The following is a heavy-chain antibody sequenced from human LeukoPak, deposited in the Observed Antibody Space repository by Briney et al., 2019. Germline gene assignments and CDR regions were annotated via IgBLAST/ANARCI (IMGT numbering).Heavy chain of an antibody. CDR1: RFTFSGYA. D-gene: IGHD6-19*01. V-gene: IGHV3-23*01. Sequence: GGSLRLSCAVSRFTFSGYAMSWVRQAPGKGLEWVSVISGSGGSTFYADSVKGRFAISRDNSKNTLYLQMNSLRSDDTAVYYCARFPLGQWLGFDYWGQGTLVTVSS. CDR3: ARFPLGQWLGFDY. CDR2: ISGSGGST. J-gene: IGHJ4*02.